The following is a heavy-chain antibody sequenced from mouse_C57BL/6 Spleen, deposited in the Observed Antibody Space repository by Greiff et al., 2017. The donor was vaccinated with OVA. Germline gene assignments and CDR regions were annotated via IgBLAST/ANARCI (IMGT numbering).Heavy chain of an antibody. CDR3: ARDFYGYGHFDY. D-gene: IGHD2-2*01. J-gene: IGHJ2*01. CDR2: INYDGSST. V-gene: IGHV5-16*01. CDR1: GFTFSDYY. Sequence: EVNVVESEGGLVQPGSSMKLSCTASGFTFSDYYMAWVRQVPEKGLEWVANINYDGSSTYYLDSLKSRFIISRDNAKNILYLQMSSLKSEDTATYYCARDFYGYGHFDYWGQGTTLTVSS.